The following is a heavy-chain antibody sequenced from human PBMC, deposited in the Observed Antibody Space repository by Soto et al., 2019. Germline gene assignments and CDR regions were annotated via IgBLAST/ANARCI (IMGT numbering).Heavy chain of an antibody. CDR3: ARVATQKIYYYYYYGMDV. V-gene: IGHV6-1*01. D-gene: IGHD5-12*01. CDR1: GDSVSSNSAA. CDR2: TYYRSKWYN. J-gene: IGHJ6*02. Sequence: QSQTLSLTCAISGDSVSSNSAAWNWIRQSPSRGLEWLGRTYYRSKWYNDYAVSVKSRITINPDTSKNQFSLQLNSVTPEDTAVYYCARVATQKIYYYYYYGMDVWGQGTTVTVSS.